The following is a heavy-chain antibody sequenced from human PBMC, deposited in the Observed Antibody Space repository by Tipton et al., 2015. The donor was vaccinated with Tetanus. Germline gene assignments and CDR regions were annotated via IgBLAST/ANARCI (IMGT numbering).Heavy chain of an antibody. D-gene: IGHD5-18*01. V-gene: IGHV4-30-2*01. J-gene: IGHJ4*02. CDR1: GGLITTGGYS. CDR2: IYQTDST. CDR3: VRGRGLGAYSFGFEY. Sequence: LRLSCAVSGGLITTGGYSWGWIRQTPGQGLEWLGYIYQTDSTYFNPSLRSRLSISISRSKNLFSLKLTSVTAADTAVYYCVRGRGLGAYSFGFEYWGQGAQVIVSS.